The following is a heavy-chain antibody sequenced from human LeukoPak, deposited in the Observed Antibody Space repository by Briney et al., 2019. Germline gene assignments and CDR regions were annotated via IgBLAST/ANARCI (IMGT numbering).Heavy chain of an antibody. CDR2: ISSSGSTI. CDR3: AELGITMIGGV. CDR1: GFTFSSYW. J-gene: IGHJ6*04. D-gene: IGHD3-10*02. Sequence: GGSLRLSCEASGFTFSSYWMHWVRQVPGKWLEWVSYISSSGSTIYYADSVKGRFTISRDNAKNSLYLQMNSLRAEDTAVYYCAELGITMIGGVWGKGTTVTISS. V-gene: IGHV3-48*04.